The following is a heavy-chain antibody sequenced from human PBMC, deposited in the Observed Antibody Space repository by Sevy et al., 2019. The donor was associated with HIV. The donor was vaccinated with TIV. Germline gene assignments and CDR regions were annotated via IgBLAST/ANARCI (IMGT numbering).Heavy chain of an antibody. CDR1: GGSFSGYY. D-gene: IGHD2-2*01. CDR2: VKHSGST. J-gene: IGHJ5*02. Sequence: SETLSLTCAVYGGSFSGYYWNWIRPPPGKALEWIGEVKHSGSTNYNPSLKSRVTISVDTSKNQFSLKLNSVTAADTAVYYCARAPPVVVVPGAPSWFDPWGQGTLVTVSS. V-gene: IGHV4-34*01. CDR3: ARAPPVVVVPGAPSWFDP.